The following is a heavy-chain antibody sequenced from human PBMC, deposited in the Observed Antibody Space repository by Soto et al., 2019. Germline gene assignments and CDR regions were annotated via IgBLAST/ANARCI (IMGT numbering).Heavy chain of an antibody. CDR3: ARERNYYDSDNYYYGGGDY. D-gene: IGHD3-22*01. CDR2: ISDSGSTI. Sequence: PGESLKISCAASGFTFRGYDMNWVRQAPGKGLEWVSYISDSGSTIYYADAVKGRFTISRDNAHNSLYLQMNSLRAEDTAVYYCARERNYYDSDNYYYGGGDYWGQGTLVTVSS. CDR1: GFTFRGYD. J-gene: IGHJ4*02. V-gene: IGHV3-48*03.